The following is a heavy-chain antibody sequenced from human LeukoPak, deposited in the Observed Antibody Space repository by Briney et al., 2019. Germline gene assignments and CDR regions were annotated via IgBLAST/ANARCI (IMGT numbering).Heavy chain of an antibody. V-gene: IGHV3-21*01. CDR3: ARDIRYCSGGSCYHDY. J-gene: IGHJ4*02. D-gene: IGHD2-15*01. CDR2: ISSSSSYI. Sequence: PGGSLRLSCAASGFTFSSYSMNWVRQAPGKGLEWVSSISSSSSYIYYADSVKGRFTISRDNAKNSLYLQMNSLRAEDTAVYYCARDIRYCSGGSCYHDYWGQGTLVTVSS. CDR1: GFTFSSYS.